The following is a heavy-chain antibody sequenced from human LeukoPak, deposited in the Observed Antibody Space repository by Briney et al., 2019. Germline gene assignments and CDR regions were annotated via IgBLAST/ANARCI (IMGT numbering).Heavy chain of an antibody. V-gene: IGHV3-21*01. Sequence: GGSLRLSCAASGFTFSSYSMNWVRQAPGKGLEWVSSISSSSSYIYYADSVKGRFTISRDNAKNSLYLQMNSLRAEDTAVYYCARGSSIAYCGGDCYSGSLFDYWGQGTLVTVSS. CDR2: ISSSSSYI. D-gene: IGHD2-21*02. CDR3: ARGSSIAYCGGDCYSGSLFDY. J-gene: IGHJ4*02. CDR1: GFTFSSYS.